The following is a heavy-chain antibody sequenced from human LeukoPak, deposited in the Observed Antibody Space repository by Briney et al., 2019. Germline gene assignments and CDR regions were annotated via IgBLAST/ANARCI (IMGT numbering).Heavy chain of an antibody. CDR1: GFTFSDYY. D-gene: IGHD4-17*01. Sequence: GGSLRLSCAASGFTFSDYYLSWIRQAAGKGLEWVSYICSSSSYNHYADPVKGRFNLSRDNAKNSLYLQMNSLRAEDTAVYYCARDGYGDYANWFDPWGQGTLGTVSS. V-gene: IGHV3-11*06. CDR2: ICSSSSYN. J-gene: IGHJ5*02. CDR3: ARDGYGDYANWFDP.